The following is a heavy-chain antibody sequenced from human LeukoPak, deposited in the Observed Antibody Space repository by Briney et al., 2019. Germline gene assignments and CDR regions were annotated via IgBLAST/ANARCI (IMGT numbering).Heavy chain of an antibody. CDR1: GASISSYY. V-gene: IGHV4-59*01. CDR3: ARDIEPIGY. D-gene: IGHD1-14*01. J-gene: IGHJ4*02. CDR2: IHYSGST. Sequence: SETLSLTCTVSGASISSYYWSWIRQPPGKGLEWIGYIHYSGSTNYNPSLKSRVTMSVDTSKNQFSLKLSSVTAADTAVYYCARDIEPIGYWGQGTLVTVSS.